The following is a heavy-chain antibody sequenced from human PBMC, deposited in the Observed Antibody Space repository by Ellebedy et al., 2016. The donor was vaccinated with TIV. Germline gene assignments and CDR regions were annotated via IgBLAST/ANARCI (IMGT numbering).Heavy chain of an antibody. J-gene: IGHJ4*02. V-gene: IGHV3-74*01. CDR3: ARDSIRTMVRGVFADY. D-gene: IGHD3-10*01. Sequence: GESLKISCAASGFPFSNHWMYWVRQGPGKGLVWVSRINDDGNFATYADPVKGRFTISRDNAKNTLYLQMNSLRAEDTAVYYCARDSIRTMVRGVFADYWGQGTLVTVSS. CDR2: INDDGNFA. CDR1: GFPFSNHW.